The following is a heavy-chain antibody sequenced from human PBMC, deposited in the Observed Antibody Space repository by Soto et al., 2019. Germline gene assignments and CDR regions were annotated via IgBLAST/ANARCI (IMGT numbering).Heavy chain of an antibody. J-gene: IGHJ3*02. CDR2: IKQDGSEK. V-gene: IGHV3-7*03. CDR3: ARIVGATSPDAFDI. Sequence: WSLRLSFAASGFTLSSDWMSLFLQAPGKGLEWVANIKQDGSEKYYVDSVKGRFTISRDNAKNSLYLQMNSLRAEDTAVYYCARIVGATSPDAFDIWGQGTMVTVSS. CDR1: GFTLSSDW. D-gene: IGHD1-26*01.